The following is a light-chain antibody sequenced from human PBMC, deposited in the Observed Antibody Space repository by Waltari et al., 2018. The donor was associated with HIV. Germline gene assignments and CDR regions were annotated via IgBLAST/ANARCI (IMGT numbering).Light chain of an antibody. Sequence: QSALTQPASVSGSPGQSIVLPCTGSSSDIGYYDYVSWYQQYPGQAPKALIYEVTSRPSGTSSRFSCSKSATTAFLAISKLQTDDEADYFCSSYTRRGTVVLGGVTRLTVL. V-gene: IGLV2-14*03. CDR2: EVT. CDR1: SSDIGYYDY. J-gene: IGLJ2*01. CDR3: SSYTRRGTVV.